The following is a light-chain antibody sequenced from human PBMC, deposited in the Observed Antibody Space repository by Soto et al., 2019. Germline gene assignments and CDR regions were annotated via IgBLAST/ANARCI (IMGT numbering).Light chain of an antibody. J-gene: IGLJ1*01. CDR1: SSDVGGYNY. Sequence: QSALTQPASVSGSPGQSITISCTGTSSDVGGYNYVSWYQQHPGKAPKLMISEVSNRPSGISNRFSGSKPGNTASLTISGLQAEDEADYYCSSYTSSNSLYVFGTGTKVTVL. V-gene: IGLV2-14*01. CDR2: EVS. CDR3: SSYTSSNSLYV.